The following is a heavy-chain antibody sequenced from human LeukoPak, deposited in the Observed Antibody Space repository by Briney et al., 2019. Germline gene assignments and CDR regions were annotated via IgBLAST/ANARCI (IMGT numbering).Heavy chain of an antibody. D-gene: IGHD3-10*01. CDR2: ISWNSGSI. Sequence: GGSLRLSCAASGFTFDDYAMHWVRQAPGKGLEWVSGISWNSGSIGYADSVKGRFTISRDNAKNSLYLQMNSLKTEDTAVYYCTRLGYYGSGSGRIWGQGTMVTVSS. CDR3: TRLGYYGSGSGRI. V-gene: IGHV3-9*01. CDR1: GFTFDDYA. J-gene: IGHJ3*02.